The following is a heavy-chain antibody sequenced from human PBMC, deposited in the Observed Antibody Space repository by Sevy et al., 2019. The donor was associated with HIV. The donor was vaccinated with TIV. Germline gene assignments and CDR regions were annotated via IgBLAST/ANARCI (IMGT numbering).Heavy chain of an antibody. CDR3: AREDIVLGEDNYYGMDV. D-gene: IGHD2-15*01. CDR2: FHSGGRI. CDR1: GFSVSSNY. Sequence: GGSLRLSCAASGFSVSSNYMSWVRQAPGKGPEWVSVFHSGGRISYADSVLGRFTISGDNSKNSLYLQMNGLRAEDTAVYYCAREDIVLGEDNYYGMDVWGQGTTVTVSS. J-gene: IGHJ6*02. V-gene: IGHV3-53*01.